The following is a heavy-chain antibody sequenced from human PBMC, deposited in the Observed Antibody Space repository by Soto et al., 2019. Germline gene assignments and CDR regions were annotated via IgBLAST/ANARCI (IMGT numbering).Heavy chain of an antibody. Sequence: SETLSLTCTVSGGSISSSSYFWGWIRQPPGKGLEWIGYIYYSGSTNYNPSLKSRVTISVDTSKNQFSLKLSSVTAADTAVYYCARRYGPGFDYWGQGTLVTVSS. CDR2: IYYSGST. D-gene: IGHD4-17*01. V-gene: IGHV4-61*05. J-gene: IGHJ4*02. CDR1: GGSISSSSYF. CDR3: ARRYGPGFDY.